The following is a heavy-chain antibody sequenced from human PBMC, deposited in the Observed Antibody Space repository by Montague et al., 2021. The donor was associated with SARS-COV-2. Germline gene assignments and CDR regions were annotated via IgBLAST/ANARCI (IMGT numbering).Heavy chain of an antibody. J-gene: IGHJ5*02. V-gene: IGHV2-5*02. D-gene: IGHD6-13*01. Sequence: PALVKPTQTLTLTCTFSGFSLSTRGVGVGWIRQPPGKALEWLALIYWDDDVRYSPSLESRLTISKDNSKNQVVLTMTKMAPVDTATYYCAHTKAPAGDRWFDPWGQGTPVTVSS. CDR2: IYWDDDV. CDR1: GFSLSTRGVG. CDR3: AHTKAPAGDRWFDP.